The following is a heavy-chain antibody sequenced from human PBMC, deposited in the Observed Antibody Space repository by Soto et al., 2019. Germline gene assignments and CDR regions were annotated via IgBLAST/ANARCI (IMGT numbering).Heavy chain of an antibody. Sequence: QVQVVQSGAEVKMPGSSVKVSCKTSGDTFINYAVIWVRQAPGQGLEWMGGIIPIFGTPNYAQKFQGRVTITADESTSTAYMELSSLRSEDTAVYYCARYPTPTLPYYYYRITGYFDYWGQGTLVTVSS. CDR3: ARYPTPTLPYYYYRITGYFDY. CDR1: GDTFINYA. V-gene: IGHV1-69*01. J-gene: IGHJ4*02. D-gene: IGHD3-22*01. CDR2: IIPIFGTP.